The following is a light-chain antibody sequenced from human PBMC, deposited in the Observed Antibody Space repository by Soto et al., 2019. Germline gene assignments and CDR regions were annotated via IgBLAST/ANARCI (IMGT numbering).Light chain of an antibody. CDR1: SSDVGGYNY. J-gene: IGLJ1*01. CDR3: AAWDASLSACV. CDR2: DVS. V-gene: IGLV2-11*01. Sequence: QSALTQPRSVSGSPGQSVTISCTGTSSDVGGYNYVSWYQQHPGKAPKLMIYDVSKRPSGVPDRFSGSRSGTSASLAIVGLRSEDEAVYYCAAWDASLSACVFGNGTKVTVL.